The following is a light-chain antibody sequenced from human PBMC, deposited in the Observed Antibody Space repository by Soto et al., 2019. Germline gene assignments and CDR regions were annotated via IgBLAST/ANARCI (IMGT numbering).Light chain of an antibody. CDR2: DAS. V-gene: IGKV1-33*01. J-gene: IGKJ4*01. CDR3: QQYDNLPLT. Sequence: DIQMTQSPSSLSASVGDRVTITCQASQDISNSLNWYQQKPGKAPKLLIYDASNLETGVPSRFSGSGSGTDFTFTISSLQPEDIATYYCQQYDNLPLTFGGGTKLDIK. CDR1: QDISNS.